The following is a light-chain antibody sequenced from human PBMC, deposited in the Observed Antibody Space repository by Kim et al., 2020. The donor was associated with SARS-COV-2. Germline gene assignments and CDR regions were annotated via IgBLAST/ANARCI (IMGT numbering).Light chain of an antibody. CDR2: SND. CDR3: STWDDNLKGV. Sequence: QSVLTQPPSVSGAPGQRVTISCSGSSSNIGLYPVNWYQQLPGTAPKIVIYSNDQRPSGVPDRFSGSKSGSSASLAISGLQSEDEADYYCSTWDDNLKGVFGGGTKVTVL. V-gene: IGLV1-44*01. CDR1: SSNIGLYP. J-gene: IGLJ3*02.